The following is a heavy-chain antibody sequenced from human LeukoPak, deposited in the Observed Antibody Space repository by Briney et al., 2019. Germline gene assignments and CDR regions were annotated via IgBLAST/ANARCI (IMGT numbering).Heavy chain of an antibody. J-gene: IGHJ4*02. CDR2: IQYDGINK. D-gene: IGHD2-21*02. CDR3: VKSSSSQTAEDF. V-gene: IGHV3-30*02. Sequence: WGSLRLSCAASGFDFSNYGMHWVRQAPGKGLEWVTFIQYDGINKYYGDSVRGRFTISRDNSKNTLYLQMHSLRVEDTAMYYCVKSSSSQTAEDFWGQGTLVTVSS. CDR1: GFDFSNYG.